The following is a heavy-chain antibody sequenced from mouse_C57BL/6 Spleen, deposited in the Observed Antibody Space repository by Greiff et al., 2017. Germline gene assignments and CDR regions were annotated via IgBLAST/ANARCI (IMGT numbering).Heavy chain of an antibody. CDR1: GYAFSSYW. V-gene: IGHV1-80*01. J-gene: IGHJ1*03. D-gene: IGHD1-1*01. Sequence: QVQLQQSGAELVKPGASVKISCKASGYAFSSYWMNWVKQRPGKGLEWIGQIYPGDGDTNYKGKFKGKATLTADKSSSTAYMQLSSLTSEDSAVSFCARGYYGSSWYFDVWGTGTTVTVSS. CDR3: ARGYYGSSWYFDV. CDR2: IYPGDGDT.